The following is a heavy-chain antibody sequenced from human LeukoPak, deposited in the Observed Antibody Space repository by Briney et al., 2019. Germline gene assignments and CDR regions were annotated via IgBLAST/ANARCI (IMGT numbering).Heavy chain of an antibody. CDR2: ISAYNGNT. Sequence: ASVKVSCKASGYTFTSYGISWVRQAPGQGLEWMGWISAYNGNTNYAQKLQGRVTMTTDTSTSTAYMELRSLRSDDTAVYYCARGSYYYGSGSFMGSDSWGQGTLVTVSS. D-gene: IGHD3-10*01. V-gene: IGHV1-18*01. CDR3: ARGSYYYGSGSFMGSDS. J-gene: IGHJ4*02. CDR1: GYTFTSYG.